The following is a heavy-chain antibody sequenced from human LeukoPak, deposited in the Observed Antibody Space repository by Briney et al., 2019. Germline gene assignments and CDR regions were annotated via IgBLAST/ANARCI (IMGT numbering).Heavy chain of an antibody. D-gene: IGHD4-17*01. J-gene: IGHJ4*02. Sequence: GRSLRLSCAASGFTFSSFAMQWVRQAPGKGLKWVAVISSDGSNNYYADSVKGRFTFSRDNSKNTVYLQMNSLSAEDTAVYYCARGRPATTVTPGAYWGQGTLVTVSS. CDR3: ARGRPATTVTPGAY. CDR2: ISSDGSNN. V-gene: IGHV3-30*04. CDR1: GFTFSSFA.